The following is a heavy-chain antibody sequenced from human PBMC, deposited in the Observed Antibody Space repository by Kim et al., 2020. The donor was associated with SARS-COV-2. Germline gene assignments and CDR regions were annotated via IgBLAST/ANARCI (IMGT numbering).Heavy chain of an antibody. CDR3: AGKRAYTSGWYGAFDI. V-gene: IGHV5-51*01. J-gene: IGHJ3*02. CDR1: GYSFTSYW. D-gene: IGHD6-19*01. Sequence: GESLKISCKGSGYSFTSYWIGWVRQMPGKGLEWMGIIYPGDSDTRYSPSFQGQVTISADKSISTAHLQWSSLKASDTAMYYCAGKRAYTSGWYGAFDIWGQGTMVTVSS. CDR2: IYPGDSDT.